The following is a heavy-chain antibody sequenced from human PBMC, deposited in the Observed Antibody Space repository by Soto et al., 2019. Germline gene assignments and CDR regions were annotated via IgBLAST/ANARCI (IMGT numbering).Heavy chain of an antibody. J-gene: IGHJ4*02. CDR3: ARGRVGAPAAPKTSPLDF. V-gene: IGHV4-34*01. Sequence: PSDTLSLTCAVCRGSFRFYYWTGILQPPGKGLECIGEIHHSGSTNYNPSLKSRVTISVDTSKNQFSLKLSSVTAADTAVYYCARGRVGAPAAPKTSPLDFWGQGTLVTVYS. D-gene: IGHD2-2*01. CDR1: RGSFRFYY. CDR2: IHHSGST.